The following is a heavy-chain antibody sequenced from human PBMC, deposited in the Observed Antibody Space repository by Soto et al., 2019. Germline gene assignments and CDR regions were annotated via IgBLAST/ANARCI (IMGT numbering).Heavy chain of an antibody. V-gene: IGHV4-39*01. J-gene: IGHJ6*02. CDR3: ARRGEQLAVYYYYGMDV. D-gene: IGHD6-6*01. CDR1: GGSISSSSYY. Sequence: SETLSLTCTVSGGSISSSSYYWGWIRQPPGKGLEWIGSIYYSGSTYYNPSLKSRVTISVDTSKNQFSLKLSSVTAADTAVYYCARRGEQLAVYYYYGMDVWGQGTTVTVS. CDR2: IYYSGST.